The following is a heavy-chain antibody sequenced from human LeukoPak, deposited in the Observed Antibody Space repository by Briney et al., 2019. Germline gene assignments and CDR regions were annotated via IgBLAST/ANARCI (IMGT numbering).Heavy chain of an antibody. D-gene: IGHD1-26*01. CDR3: ATTTIRLGY. V-gene: IGHV4-39*07. Sequence: SETLSLTCAVSGGSVSSSSHYWGWIRQPPGKGLEWIGSMYYRGSTYHNPSLKSRVTISVDTSKNQFSLKLSSVTAADTAVYYCATTTIRLGYWGQGTLVTVSS. CDR2: MYYRGST. CDR1: GGSVSSSSHY. J-gene: IGHJ4*02.